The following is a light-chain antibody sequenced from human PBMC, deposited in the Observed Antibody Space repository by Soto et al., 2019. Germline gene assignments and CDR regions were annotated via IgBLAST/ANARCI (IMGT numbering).Light chain of an antibody. CDR3: QQVDSYPRT. CDR1: QAIGSY. J-gene: IGKJ3*01. Sequence: GDTVTITCRASQAIGSYFAWYQQRPGTAPKLLIYSASTLHSGVPSRFSGSGSGTDFTLTISSLQPEDFATYHCQQVDSYPRTFGPGTTVEI. V-gene: IGKV1-9*01. CDR2: SAS.